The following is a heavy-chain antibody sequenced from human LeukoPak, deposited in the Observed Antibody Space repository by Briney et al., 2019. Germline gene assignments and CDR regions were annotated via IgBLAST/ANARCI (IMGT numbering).Heavy chain of an antibody. D-gene: IGHD1-7*01. CDR2: ISATGGAT. CDR3: ARDLELRNALDY. Sequence: GGSLRLSCAVSGFTFNNNAMSWVRQAPGKGLECVSAISATGGATYYADSVKGRFTISRDNSKITLYLQMNSLRAEDTAVYYCARDLELRNALDYWGQGTLVTVSS. V-gene: IGHV3-23*01. J-gene: IGHJ4*02. CDR1: GFTFNNNA.